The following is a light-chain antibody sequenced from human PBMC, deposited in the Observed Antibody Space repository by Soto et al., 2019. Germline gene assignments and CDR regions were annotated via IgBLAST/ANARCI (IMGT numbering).Light chain of an antibody. Sequence: DIQMTQSPSSLSASVGDRVTISCQASQDISNYLNWYQHKEGKAPKLLIYDASNLETGVPSRFSGSGSGTDFTLTISSLQPEEIATYYCQKYESLPLTVGPGTKVDIK. CDR3: QKYESLPLT. CDR1: QDISNY. J-gene: IGKJ3*01. V-gene: IGKV1-33*01. CDR2: DAS.